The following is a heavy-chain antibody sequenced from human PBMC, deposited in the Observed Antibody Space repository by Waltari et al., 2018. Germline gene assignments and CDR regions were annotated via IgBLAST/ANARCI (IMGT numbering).Heavy chain of an antibody. CDR1: GLSVNAIY. CDR2: VYSAGNT. D-gene: IGHD3-22*01. CDR3: ARVIRDDSGGFYGIAGFDL. V-gene: IGHV3-53*02. Sequence: ELLLVETGGGLIQQGGSLRLSCVRLGLSVNAIYVTWVRQAPGKALEWVSIVYSAGNTYYSDAVKGRFIISRDSSNNSLYLQMNSLRVDDTGVYYCARVIRDDSGGFYGIAGFDLWGPGTQVTVSA. J-gene: IGHJ3*01.